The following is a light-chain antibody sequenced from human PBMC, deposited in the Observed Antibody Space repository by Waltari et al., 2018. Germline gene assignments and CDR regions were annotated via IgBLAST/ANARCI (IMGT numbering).Light chain of an antibody. CDR3: TSYAGNSNTYV. V-gene: IGLV2-8*01. J-gene: IGLJ1*01. Sequence: QSALTQPPSASGSPGQSVTISCTGTSSDVGGYNYVSWYQQHPRKAPKLMIYEVNKRPSGVPDRFSGSKSGNTASLTVSGLQPEDDADYYCTSYAGNSNTYVFGTGTKVTVL. CDR2: EVN. CDR1: SSDVGGYNY.